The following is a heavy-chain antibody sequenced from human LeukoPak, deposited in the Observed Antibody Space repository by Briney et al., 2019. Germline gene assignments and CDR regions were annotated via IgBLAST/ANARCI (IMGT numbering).Heavy chain of an antibody. Sequence: PSETLSLTCTVSGYSISSGFCWGWIRQPPGKGLEWIGNIYHSGSTYYNPSLKSRVTISIDTSKNQFSLNLNSVTAADTAVYFCSRGLDSRKLGYWGQGTLVTVSS. CDR2: IYHSGST. CDR1: GYSISSGFC. D-gene: IGHD3-22*01. J-gene: IGHJ4*02. V-gene: IGHV4-38-2*02. CDR3: SRGLDSRKLGY.